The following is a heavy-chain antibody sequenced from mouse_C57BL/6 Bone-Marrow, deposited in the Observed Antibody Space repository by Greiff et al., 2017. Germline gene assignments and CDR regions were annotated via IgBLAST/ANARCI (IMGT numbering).Heavy chain of an antibody. D-gene: IGHD1-1*01. V-gene: IGHV5-6*01. CDR1: GFTFSSYG. CDR2: ISSGGSYT. CDR3: ARHYYGSSRYWYFEV. J-gene: IGHJ1*03. Sequence: EVHLVESGGDLVKPGGSLKLSCAASGFTFSSYGMSWVRQTPDKRLEWVATISSGGSYTYYPDSVKGRFTISRDNAKNTLYLQMSSLKSEDTAMYYCARHYYGSSRYWYFEVWGTGTTVTVSS.